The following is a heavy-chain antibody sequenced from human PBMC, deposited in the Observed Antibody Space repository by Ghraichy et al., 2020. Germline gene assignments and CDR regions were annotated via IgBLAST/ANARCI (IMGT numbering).Heavy chain of an antibody. J-gene: IGHJ6*03. D-gene: IGHD4-23*01. Sequence: GGSLRLSCAASGFTFSSYAMSWVRQAPGKGLEWVSAISGSGGSTYYADSVKGRFIISRDNSKNTLYLQMNSLRAEDTAVYYCAKGSGNSRPSYYYYMDVWGKGTTVTVSS. CDR3: AKGSGNSRPSYYYYMDV. CDR1: GFTFSSYA. V-gene: IGHV3-23*01. CDR2: ISGSGGST.